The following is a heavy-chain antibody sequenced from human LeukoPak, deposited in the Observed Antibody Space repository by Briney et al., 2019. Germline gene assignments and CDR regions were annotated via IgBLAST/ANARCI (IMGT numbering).Heavy chain of an antibody. D-gene: IGHD4-23*01. CDR3: AKDPAGITGVYFDY. CDR1: GVTFSSYG. V-gene: IGHV3-30*02. Sequence: GGSLRLSCAASGVTFSSYGMHWVRQAPGKGLEWVAFIRYDGSNKYYADSVKGRFTISRDNSKNTLYLQMNSLRAEDTAVYYCAKDPAGITGVYFDYWGQGTLVTVSS. CDR2: IRYDGSNK. J-gene: IGHJ4*02.